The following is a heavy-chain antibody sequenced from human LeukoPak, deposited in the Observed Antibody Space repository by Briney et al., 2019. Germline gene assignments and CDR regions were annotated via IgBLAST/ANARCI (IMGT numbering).Heavy chain of an antibody. Sequence: GESLKISCQTSGYTFTEYWIGWVRQTPGKGLEWVAATSSSDAGTYHADSVRGRFTISRDNSKNTLYLQMNSLRAEDAAVYFCAKAPVTSCRGAYCYPFDSWGQGTLVTVSS. CDR3: AKAPVTSCRGAYCYPFDS. CDR1: GYTFTEYW. CDR2: TSSSDAGT. J-gene: IGHJ4*02. V-gene: IGHV3-23*01. D-gene: IGHD2-21*01.